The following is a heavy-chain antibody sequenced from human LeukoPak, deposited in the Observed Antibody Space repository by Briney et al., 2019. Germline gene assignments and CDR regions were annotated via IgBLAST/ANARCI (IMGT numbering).Heavy chain of an antibody. J-gene: IGHJ4*02. D-gene: IGHD3-10*01. Sequence: GRSLRLSCAASGFSFDDYAMHWVRQGPGKGLEWVSGISWNSGSIGYADSVKGRFTISRDNAKNSLYLQMNSLRPEDTALYYCVKDIFYGASGSYLGPAFDSWGQGTLVTVSS. V-gene: IGHV3-9*01. CDR1: GFSFDDYA. CDR2: ISWNSGSI. CDR3: VKDIFYGASGSYLGPAFDS.